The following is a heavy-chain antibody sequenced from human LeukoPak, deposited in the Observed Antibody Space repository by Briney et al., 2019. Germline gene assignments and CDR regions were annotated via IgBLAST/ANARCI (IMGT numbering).Heavy chain of an antibody. V-gene: IGHV3-23*01. CDR1: GLTFSNYA. J-gene: IGHJ4*02. CDR3: AKKWGDYYGSGSYFYYFDY. Sequence: GESLRLSCAASGLTFSNYAMSWVRQAPGKGLEWVSVISATGYTTYYADFVKGRFTISRDNSKNTLYLQMNSLRAEDTAVYYCAKKWGDYYGSGSYFYYFDYWGQGTLVTVSS. D-gene: IGHD3-10*01. CDR2: ISATGYTT.